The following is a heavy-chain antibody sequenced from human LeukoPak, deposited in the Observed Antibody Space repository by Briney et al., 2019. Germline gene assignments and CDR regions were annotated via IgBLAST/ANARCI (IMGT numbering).Heavy chain of an antibody. CDR2: VAHHGKT. CDR1: GGSISSSNW. D-gene: IGHD3-9*01. J-gene: IGHJ4*02. Sequence: PSGTLSLTCAVSGGSISSSNWWSWVRQPPGKGLEWIAEVAHHGKTNYNPSLESRVTVSLDKSKSQFSLNLTSVTAADTAVYYCASEVLVLRYFDYWGQGTLVTVSS. CDR3: ASEVLVLRYFDY. V-gene: IGHV4-4*02.